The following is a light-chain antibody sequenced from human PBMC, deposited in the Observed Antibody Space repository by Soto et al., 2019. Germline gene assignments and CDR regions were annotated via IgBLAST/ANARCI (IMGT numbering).Light chain of an antibody. CDR1: QSITSTY. Sequence: EIVLTQSPGTLSLSPGERATLSCRASQSITSTYLAWYQQKPGQAPRPLICGVSSRATDIPDRFSGSGSGTDFTLTISRLEPEDFAVYYCQQYGSSLPWTLGQGTKVDIK. J-gene: IGKJ1*01. CDR2: GVS. CDR3: QQYGSSLPWT. V-gene: IGKV3-20*01.